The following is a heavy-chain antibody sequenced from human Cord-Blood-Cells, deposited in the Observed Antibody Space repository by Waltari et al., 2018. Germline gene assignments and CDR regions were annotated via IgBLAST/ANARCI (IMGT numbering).Heavy chain of an antibody. V-gene: IGHV4-4*07. CDR3: ARSGYSSGRFDAFDI. D-gene: IGHD6-19*01. CDR2: IYTSGST. J-gene: IGHJ3*02. CDR1: GGSISSYY. Sequence: QVQLQESGPGLVKPSETLSLTCTVSGGSISSYYWSWIRQPAGKGLEWIGRIYTSGSTNYNPSLKSRVTMSVDTSKNQFSLKLSSVTAADTAVYYCARSGYSSGRFDAFDIWGQGTMVTVSS.